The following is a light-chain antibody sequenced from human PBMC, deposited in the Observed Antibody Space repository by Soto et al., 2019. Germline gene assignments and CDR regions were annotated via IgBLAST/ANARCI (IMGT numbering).Light chain of an antibody. CDR3: QQSYTPPWT. V-gene: IGKV1-39*01. J-gene: IGKJ1*01. Sequence: QVTLTTSALTASVGESGTITCRASQRISNLLNWYQQKPGKAPKLIIHAASSLQTGVPSRFSGSGSGTDFSLTINSLQPEDVATYFCQQSYTPPWTFGQGTKVDIK. CDR2: AAS. CDR1: QRISNL.